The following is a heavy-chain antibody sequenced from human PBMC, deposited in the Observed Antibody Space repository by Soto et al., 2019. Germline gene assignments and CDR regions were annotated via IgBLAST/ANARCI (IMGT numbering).Heavy chain of an antibody. CDR2: INPSSGGI. V-gene: IGHV1-46*01. J-gene: IGHJ4*02. D-gene: IGHD1-20*01. CDR1: GYLFTSYY. CDR3: ARAIKVNWNPDH. Sequence: QVQLEQSGAEVKRPGASVKVSCKASGYLFTSYYMHWVRQAPGQGPEWMGIINPSSGGISYAQKFQGRVTMTRDTSASTGYMELSSLRSEDTAVYYCARAIKVNWNPDHWGQGTLVTVSS.